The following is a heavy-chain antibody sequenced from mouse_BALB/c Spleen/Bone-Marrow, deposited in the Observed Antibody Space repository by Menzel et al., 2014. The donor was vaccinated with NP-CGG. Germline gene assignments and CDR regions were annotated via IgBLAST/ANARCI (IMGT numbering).Heavy chain of an antibody. V-gene: IGHV1-14*01. Sequence: VQLQQSGPELVESGASVKMSCKASGYTFTSYIIHWVKQKPGQGLEWIGYINPYNAGTKYNEEFKGKATLTSDKSSSTAYMALSSLTSEESAVYYCARGSMILNYFDYWGQGTTLTVSS. J-gene: IGHJ2*01. CDR2: INPYNAGT. CDR3: ARGSMILNYFDY. CDR1: GYTFTSYI. D-gene: IGHD2-3*01.